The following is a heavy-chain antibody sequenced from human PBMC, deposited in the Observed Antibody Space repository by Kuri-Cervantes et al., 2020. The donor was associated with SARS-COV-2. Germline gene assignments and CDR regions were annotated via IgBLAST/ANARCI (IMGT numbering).Heavy chain of an antibody. Sequence: GGPLRLSCAASGFTFSSYWMSWVRQAPGKGLEWVANIKQDGSEKYYVDSVKGRFTISRDNAKNSLYLQMNSLRAEDTAVYYCAKVGAGYCSGGSCDSVVVDWGQGTLVTVSS. D-gene: IGHD2-15*01. CDR3: AKVGAGYCSGGSCDSVVVD. CDR1: GFTFSSYW. V-gene: IGHV3-7*01. J-gene: IGHJ4*02. CDR2: IKQDGSEK.